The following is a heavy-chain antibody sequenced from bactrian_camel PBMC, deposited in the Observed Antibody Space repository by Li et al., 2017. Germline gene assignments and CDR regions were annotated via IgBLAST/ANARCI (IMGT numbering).Heavy chain of an antibody. CDR3: AADDFFACLTVVAGGANFGY. Sequence: QVQLVESGGGSVQDGGSLRLSCTISGGSFGATDMGWYRQAPGNECDLVSSLTWDGTTYYDDSVKGRFTISKDVAKNTLHLEMNSLKPEDTARYYCAADDFFACLTVVAGGANFGYLGQGTQVTVS. D-gene: IGHD6*01. CDR1: GGSFGATD. V-gene: IGHV3S53*01. CDR2: LTWDGTT. J-gene: IGHJ6*01.